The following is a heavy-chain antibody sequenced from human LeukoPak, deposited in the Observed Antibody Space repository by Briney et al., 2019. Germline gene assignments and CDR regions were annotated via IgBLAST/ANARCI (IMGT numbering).Heavy chain of an antibody. CDR3: ARDGEGYSSSWYIGYFFDY. CDR2: ISSSSSYI. V-gene: IGHV3-21*01. CDR1: GFTFRSYS. Sequence: PGGSLRLSCAASGFTFRSYSMNWVRQAPGKGLEWVSSISSSSSYIYYADSVKGRFTISRDNAKNSLYLQMNSLRAEDTAVYYCARDGEGYSSSWYIGYFFDYWGQGTLVTVSS. J-gene: IGHJ4*02. D-gene: IGHD6-13*01.